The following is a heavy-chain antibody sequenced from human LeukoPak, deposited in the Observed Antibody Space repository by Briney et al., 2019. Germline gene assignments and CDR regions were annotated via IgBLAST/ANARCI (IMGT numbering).Heavy chain of an antibody. Sequence: GGPLRLSRAPSGFTFIIYTISCVRPPPGKGLEWVSSISGSSSYIYYADSVKGRFTISRDNAKNSLYLQMNGPRAEDTAVYYCARVDSLQFDIWGQGTMVTVSS. CDR2: ISGSSSYI. J-gene: IGHJ3*02. D-gene: IGHD2-15*01. V-gene: IGHV3-21*01. CDR1: GFTFIIYT. CDR3: ARVDSLQFDI.